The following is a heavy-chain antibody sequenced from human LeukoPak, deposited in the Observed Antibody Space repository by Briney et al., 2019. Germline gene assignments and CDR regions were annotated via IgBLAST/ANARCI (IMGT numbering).Heavy chain of an antibody. D-gene: IGHD1-26*01. Sequence: ASVKVSCKASGYTFTSYYMHWVRQAPGQGLEWMGIINPSGGSTSYAQKFQGRVTMTRDTSTSTVYMELRSLRSDDTAVYYCARDLSSGSYLSTYGYWGQGTLVTVSS. CDR1: GYTFTSYY. J-gene: IGHJ4*02. CDR3: ARDLSSGSYLSTYGY. V-gene: IGHV1-46*01. CDR2: INPSGGST.